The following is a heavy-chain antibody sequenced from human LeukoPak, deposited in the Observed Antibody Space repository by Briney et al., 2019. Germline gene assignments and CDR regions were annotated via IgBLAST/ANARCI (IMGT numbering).Heavy chain of an antibody. V-gene: IGHV1-18*01. CDR1: GYTLTSYG. D-gene: IGHD1-1*01. CDR2: ISAYNGNT. J-gene: IGHJ6*03. Sequence: GASVKVSCKASGYTLTSYGISWVRQAPGQGLEWMGWISAYNGNTNYAQKLQGRVTMNTDTSTSTAYMELRSLRSDDTAVYYCARDSFDPTNYYYYYMDVWGKGTTVTVSS. CDR3: ARDSFDPTNYYYYYMDV.